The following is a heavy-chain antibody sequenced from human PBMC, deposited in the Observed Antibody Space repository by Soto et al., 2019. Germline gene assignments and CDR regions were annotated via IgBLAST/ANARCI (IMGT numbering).Heavy chain of an antibody. D-gene: IGHD6-13*01. CDR2: ISSSSSYT. CDR1: GFTFSDYY. J-gene: IGHJ4*02. Sequence: GGSLRLSCAASGFTFSDYYMSWIRQAPGKGLGWVSYISSSSSYTNYADSAKGRFTISRDNAKNSLYLQMNSLRAEDTAVYYCARAGDGSSWYQLVFDHWGQGTLVTVSS. CDR3: ARAGDGSSWYQLVFDH. V-gene: IGHV3-11*06.